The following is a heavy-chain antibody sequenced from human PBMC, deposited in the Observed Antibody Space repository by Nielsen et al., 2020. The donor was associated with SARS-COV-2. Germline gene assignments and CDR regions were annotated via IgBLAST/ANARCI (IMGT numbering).Heavy chain of an antibody. D-gene: IGHD4-17*01. CDR3: ANWPYGDYYYGMDV. V-gene: IGHV3-9*01. CDR2: ISWNSGSI. J-gene: IGHJ6*02. Sequence: GGSLRLSCAASGFTFDDYAMHWVRQAPGKGLEWVSGISWNSGSIGYADSVKGRFTISRDNAKNSLYLQMNSLRAEDTAVYYCANWPYGDYYYGMDVWGQGTTVTVSS. CDR1: GFTFDDYA.